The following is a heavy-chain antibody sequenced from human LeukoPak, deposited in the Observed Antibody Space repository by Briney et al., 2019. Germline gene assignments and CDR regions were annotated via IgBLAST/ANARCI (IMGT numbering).Heavy chain of an antibody. J-gene: IGHJ3*02. V-gene: IGHV4-59*01. CDR2: IYYSGST. D-gene: IGHD3-16*02. Sequence: ASETLSLTCTVPGGSISSYYWSWIRQPPGKGLEWIGYIYYSGSTNYNPSLKSRVTISVDTSKNQFSLKLSSVTAADTAVYYCARDSYIVGAFDIWGQGTMVTVSS. CDR1: GGSISSYY. CDR3: ARDSYIVGAFDI.